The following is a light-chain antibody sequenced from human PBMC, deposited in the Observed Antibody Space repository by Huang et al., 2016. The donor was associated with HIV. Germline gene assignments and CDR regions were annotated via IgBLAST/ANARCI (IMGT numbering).Light chain of an antibody. Sequence: DIQMTQSPSSLSTSVGARVTITCRASQDINNRLAWYRQKPGKAPESLIYAASRFSGSGSGTYFTLTISSLQPEDFATYYCQQFDTFPYTFGRGTRLDI. CDR1: QDINNR. V-gene: IGKV1-16*01. J-gene: IGKJ2*01. CDR3: QQFDTFPYT. CDR2: A.